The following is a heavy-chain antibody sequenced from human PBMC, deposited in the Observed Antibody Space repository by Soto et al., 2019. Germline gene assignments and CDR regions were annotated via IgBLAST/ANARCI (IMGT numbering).Heavy chain of an antibody. Sequence: ASVKVSCKASGYTFTSYAMHWVRQAPGQRLEWMGWINAGNGNTKYSQKFQGRVTITRDTSASTAYMELSSLRSEDTAVYYCARDLFIAVAGTLYYFDYWGQGTLVTVSS. CDR3: ARDLFIAVAGTLYYFDY. V-gene: IGHV1-3*01. CDR1: GYTFTSYA. CDR2: INAGNGNT. D-gene: IGHD6-19*01. J-gene: IGHJ4*02.